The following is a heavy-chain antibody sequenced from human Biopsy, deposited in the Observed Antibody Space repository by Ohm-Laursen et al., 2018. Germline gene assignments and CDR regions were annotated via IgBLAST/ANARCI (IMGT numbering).Heavy chain of an antibody. CDR3: ARGDHFDSNGYFWFDP. J-gene: IGHJ5*02. CDR2: IFNSANT. CDR1: GGPISSGGSY. Sequence: PSDTLSLTCTVSGGPISSGGSYWSWIRQRPGKGLEWIGYIFNSANTYYNPSLKNLITISGDTSKNQFSLKLNSVTAADTAVYYCARGDHFDSNGYFWFDPWGQGTLVTVSS. V-gene: IGHV4-31*01. D-gene: IGHD3-22*01.